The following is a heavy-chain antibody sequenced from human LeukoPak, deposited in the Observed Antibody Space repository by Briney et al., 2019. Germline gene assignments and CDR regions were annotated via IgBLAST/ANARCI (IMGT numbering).Heavy chain of an antibody. V-gene: IGHV4-38-2*01. J-gene: IGHJ3*02. CDR3: ARSKSCGGDCYAFDI. CDR2: IYISGST. D-gene: IGHD2-21*01. CDR1: GYSISSGYY. Sequence: PSETLSLTCAVSGYSISSGYYWGWIRQPPGKGLEWIGRIYISGSTSYNPSLKSRVTISVDTSKNQFSLKLSSVTAADTAVYYCARSKSCGGDCYAFDIWGQGTMVTVSS.